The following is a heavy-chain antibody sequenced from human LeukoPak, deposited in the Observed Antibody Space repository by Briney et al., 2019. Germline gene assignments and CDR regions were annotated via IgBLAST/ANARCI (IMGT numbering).Heavy chain of an antibody. CDR3: VKDSGPCSGGNCYWFDY. Sequence: HPGGSLRLSCAASGFTFSSYAMHWVRQAPGQGLEWVAFISYDGSHKYYADSVKGRSTISRDNSKNTLFLQMNSLRVEDTAVYHCVKDSGPCSGGNCYWFDYWGQGTLVTVSS. D-gene: IGHD2-15*01. CDR1: GFTFSSYA. CDR2: ISYDGSHK. J-gene: IGHJ4*02. V-gene: IGHV3-30*04.